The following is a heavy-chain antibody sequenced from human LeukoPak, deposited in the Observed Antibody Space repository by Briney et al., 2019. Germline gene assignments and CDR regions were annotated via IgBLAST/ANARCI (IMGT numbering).Heavy chain of an antibody. D-gene: IGHD3-22*01. CDR1: DGSFSGYY. J-gene: IGHJ4*02. Sequence: ETLSLTCAVYDGSFSGYYWNWIRQPPGKGLEWVSSISSSSSYIYYADSVKGRFTISRDNAKNSLYLQMNSLRAEDTAVYYCASGRTMIVVPPFDYWGQGTLVTVSS. CDR3: ASGRTMIVVPPFDY. CDR2: ISSSSSYI. V-gene: IGHV3-21*01.